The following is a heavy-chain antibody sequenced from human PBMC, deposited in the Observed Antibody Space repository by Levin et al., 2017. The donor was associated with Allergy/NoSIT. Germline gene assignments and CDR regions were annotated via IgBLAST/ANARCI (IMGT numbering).Heavy chain of an antibody. D-gene: IGHD4-17*01. CDR3: DGHSKTTRAFDI. CDR1: GGSISSGDYY. J-gene: IGHJ3*02. CDR2: IYYSGST. V-gene: IGHV4-30-4*01. Sequence: SQTLSLTCNVSGGSISSGDYYWSWIRQPPGKGLEWIGYIYYSGSTYYNPSLKSRVTISVDTSKNQFPLKLSSVTAADTAVYYCDGHSKTTRAFDIWGQGTMVTVSS.